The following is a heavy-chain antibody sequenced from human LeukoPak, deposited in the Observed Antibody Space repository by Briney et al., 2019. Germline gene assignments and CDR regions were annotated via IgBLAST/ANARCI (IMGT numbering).Heavy chain of an antibody. J-gene: IGHJ6*02. D-gene: IGHD2/OR15-2a*01. Sequence: SETLSLTCAVYIGSFSGYYWSWIRQTPGKGLEWIGEINHSGSTYYNPSLESRVTISVDPSKNQFSLNLHSVTAADTAVYYCARGVTSALSYYDGMDVWGQGTTVTVSS. CDR2: INHSGST. V-gene: IGHV4-34*01. CDR3: ARGVTSALSYYDGMDV. CDR1: IGSFSGYY.